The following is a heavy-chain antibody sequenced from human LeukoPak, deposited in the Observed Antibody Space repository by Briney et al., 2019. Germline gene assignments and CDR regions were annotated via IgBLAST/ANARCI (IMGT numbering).Heavy chain of an antibody. CDR2: ISDGGSNT. D-gene: IGHD4-11*01. J-gene: IGHJ6*03. CDR1: GFTFSDYG. V-gene: IGHV3-30*01. CDR3: AREVNYYYYMDV. Sequence: GGSLRLCCSASGFTFSDYGLHWVRQAPGKGLVWVAIISDGGSNTYYGDSVKGRFTVSRDNSKNTLYLQMTSLRVDDTAVYYCAREVNYYYYMDVWGKGTTVTVS.